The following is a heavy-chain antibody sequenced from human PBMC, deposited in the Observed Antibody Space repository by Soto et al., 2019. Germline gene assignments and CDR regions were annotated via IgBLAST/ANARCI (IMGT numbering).Heavy chain of an antibody. V-gene: IGHV1-3*01. CDR3: ARDRGRYCRGGSCYSGVVNWFDP. Sequence: QVQLVQSGAEVKKPGASVKVSCKASGYTFTNYAMHWVRQAPGQRLEWMGWINAGNGNTKYSQQFQGRVTIMRDTSANTAYMELSSLRSEDTAVYYCARDRGRYCRGGSCYSGVVNWFDPWGQGTLVTVSS. CDR1: GYTFTNYA. D-gene: IGHD2-15*01. CDR2: INAGNGNT. J-gene: IGHJ5*02.